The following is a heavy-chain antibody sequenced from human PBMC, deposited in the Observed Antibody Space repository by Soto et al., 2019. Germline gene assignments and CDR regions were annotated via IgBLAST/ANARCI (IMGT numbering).Heavy chain of an antibody. J-gene: IGHJ4*02. D-gene: IGHD1-26*01. Sequence: GGSLRLSCAASGFTVSSNDRSWVRQAPGKGLEWVSVIYSDGSDSTHADSVKGRFTISRDNAKNTLYLQMNSLRAEDTAVYFCVRDDPGLGMDYWGLGTLVTVSS. CDR3: VRDDPGLGMDY. V-gene: IGHV3-74*01. CDR2: IYSDGSDS. CDR1: GFTVSSND.